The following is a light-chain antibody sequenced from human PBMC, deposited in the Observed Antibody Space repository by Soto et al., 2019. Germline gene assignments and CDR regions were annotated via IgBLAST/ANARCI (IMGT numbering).Light chain of an antibody. J-gene: IGKJ1*01. V-gene: IGKV3-11*01. CDR2: DAS. CDR1: QSVSSY. CDR3: QQRSNWPPT. Sequence: EIVLTQSPATLSLSPGERATLSCRASQSVSSYLAWYQQKPGQAPRLLIYDASTRATGISARFSGSGSGSDFTLTITSLEPEDFAVYYCQQRSNWPPTFGQGTKVDIK.